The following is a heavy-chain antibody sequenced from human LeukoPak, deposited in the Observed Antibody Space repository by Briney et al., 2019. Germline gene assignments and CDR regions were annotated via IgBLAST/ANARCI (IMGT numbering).Heavy chain of an antibody. CDR2: IRSSSSYI. CDR1: GFTSSSYS. J-gene: IGHJ4*02. V-gene: IGHV3-21*01. Sequence: GGSLRPSSAASGFTSSSYSMNSVRQAPGTGLEWVSSIRSSSSYIYYADSVKGRFTISRDNAKNSLYLQRDSLRAEDMAVYYCARVVNMVQGVIGDYWGQGILVTVSS. CDR3: ARVVNMVQGVIGDY. D-gene: IGHD3-10*01.